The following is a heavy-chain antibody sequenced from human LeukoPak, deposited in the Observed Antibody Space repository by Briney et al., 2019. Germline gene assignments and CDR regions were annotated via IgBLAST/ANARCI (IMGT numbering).Heavy chain of an antibody. J-gene: IGHJ4*02. CDR3: ARSILYSSSWYYFDC. Sequence: RPGGSLRLSCAASGFTFSTYAMTWVRQAPGEGLEWVSTIRGLGLSAYYADSVKGRFTISRDNFKNQMYLQMNSLRVEDTAVYFCARSILYSSSWYYFDCWGQGTLVTVSS. CDR2: IRGLGLSA. V-gene: IGHV3-23*01. CDR1: GFTFSTYA. D-gene: IGHD6-13*01.